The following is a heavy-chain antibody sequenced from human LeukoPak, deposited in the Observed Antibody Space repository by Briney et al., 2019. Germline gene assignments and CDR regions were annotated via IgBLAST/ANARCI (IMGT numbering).Heavy chain of an antibody. CDR3: ARAEDTSAGGVPYIFDY. V-gene: IGHV4-59*01. J-gene: IGHJ4*02. D-gene: IGHD3-16*01. CDR1: GGSISSYY. Sequence: SETLSLTCTVSGGSISSYYWSWIRQPPGKGLEWIGYIYYSGSTNYNPSLKSRVTISVDTSKNQFSLKLSSVTAADTAVYYCARAEDTSAGGVPYIFDYWGQGTLVTVSS. CDR2: IYYSGST.